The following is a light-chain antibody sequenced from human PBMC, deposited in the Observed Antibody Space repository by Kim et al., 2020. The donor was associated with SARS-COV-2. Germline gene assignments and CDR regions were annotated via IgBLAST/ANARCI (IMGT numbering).Light chain of an antibody. V-gene: IGKV3-11*01. Sequence: IVLTQSPATLSLSPGERATLSCRASQSVSSSLAWYQQKPGQAPRLIIYGASNRATGIPARFSGSGSGTDFALTINSLEPEDFAVYYCQQHSNWPLTLGGGTKVDIK. CDR2: GAS. CDR3: QQHSNWPLT. CDR1: QSVSSS. J-gene: IGKJ4*01.